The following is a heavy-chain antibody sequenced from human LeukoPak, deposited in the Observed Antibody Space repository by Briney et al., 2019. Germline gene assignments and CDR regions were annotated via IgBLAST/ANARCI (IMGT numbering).Heavy chain of an antibody. CDR3: AKAREGGAFDY. CDR1: GFIFSDHA. V-gene: IGHV3-23*01. D-gene: IGHD3-16*01. Sequence: GGSLRLSCPASGFIFSDHAMNWVRQAPGKGLEWVSIISARDGRTYYADSVKGRFTISRDNSKNTLYLQMNSLRVEDTAVYYCAKAREGGAFDYWGQGTLVTVSS. J-gene: IGHJ4*02. CDR2: ISARDGRT.